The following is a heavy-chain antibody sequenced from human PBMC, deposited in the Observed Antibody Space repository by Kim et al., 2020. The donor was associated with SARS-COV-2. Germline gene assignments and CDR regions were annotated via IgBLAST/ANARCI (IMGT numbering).Heavy chain of an antibody. D-gene: IGHD6-19*01. V-gene: IGHV3-11*04. J-gene: IGHJ3*02. CDR3: ARDGDLSSSGKDAFDI. Sequence: SLKGRLTHSRDNATNSLYLQMNSLRPEDTAVDYCARDGDLSSSGKDAFDIWGQGTMVTVSS.